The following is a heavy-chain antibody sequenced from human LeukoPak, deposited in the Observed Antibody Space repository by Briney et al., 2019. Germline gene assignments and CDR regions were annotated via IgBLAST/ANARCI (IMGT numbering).Heavy chain of an antibody. CDR2: ISSSGSTI. J-gene: IGHJ5*02. CDR3: AKDSSGWYHWFDP. Sequence: GGSLRLSCAASGFTFSSYEMNWVRQAPGKGLEWVSYISSSGSTIYYADSVKGRFTISRDNSKNTLYLQMNSLRAEDTAVYYCAKDSSGWYHWFDPWGQGTLVTVSS. CDR1: GFTFSSYE. D-gene: IGHD6-19*01. V-gene: IGHV3-48*03.